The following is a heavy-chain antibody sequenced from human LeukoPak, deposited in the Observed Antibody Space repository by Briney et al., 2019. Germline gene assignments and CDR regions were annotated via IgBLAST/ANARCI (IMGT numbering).Heavy chain of an antibody. V-gene: IGHV3-21*01. D-gene: IGHD4-11*01. CDR3: ARSPSVGYSKNAFDI. J-gene: IGHJ3*02. Sequence: GGSLRLSCAASGFTFSSYSMNWVRQAPGKGLEWVSSISSSSSYMYYADSVKGRFTISRDNAKNSLYLQMNSLRAEDTAVYYCARSPSVGYSKNAFDIWGQGTMVTVSS. CDR2: ISSSSSYM. CDR1: GFTFSSYS.